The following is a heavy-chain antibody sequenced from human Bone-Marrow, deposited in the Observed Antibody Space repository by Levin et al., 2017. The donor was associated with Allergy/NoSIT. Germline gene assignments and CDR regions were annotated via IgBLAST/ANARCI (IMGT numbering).Heavy chain of an antibody. CDR1: GFIFNSYA. Sequence: GGSLRLSCAASGFIFNSYAVHWVRQAPGKELEWVAVISYDGTNKHYADSVKGRFIISRDNSKNTLYLEMNSLRAEDTAVYYCAREVQVFVVVGGLDSLGQGTRVSVSS. V-gene: IGHV3-30*04. CDR3: AREVQVFVVVGGLDS. J-gene: IGHJ4*02. CDR2: ISYDGTNK. D-gene: IGHD2-2*01.